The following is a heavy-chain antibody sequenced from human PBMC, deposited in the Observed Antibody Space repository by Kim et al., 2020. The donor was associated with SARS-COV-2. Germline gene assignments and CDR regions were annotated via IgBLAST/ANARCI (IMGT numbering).Heavy chain of an antibody. J-gene: IGHJ6*02. CDR2: INPSDGST. V-gene: IGHV1-46*01. CDR3: ARGGSHYYYYYGIDV. CDR1: GYTFTSYY. Sequence: ASVKVSCTASGYTFTSYYIHWVRQAPGQGLEWMGIINPSDGSTNSAQKFQGRVTMTKYTSTSTVYMELSSLRSEDTAVYYCARGGSHYYYYYGIDVWGQGTTVTVSS. D-gene: IGHD3-10*01.